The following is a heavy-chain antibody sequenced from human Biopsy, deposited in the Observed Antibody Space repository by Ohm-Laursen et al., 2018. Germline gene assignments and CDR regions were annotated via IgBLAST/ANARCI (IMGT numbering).Heavy chain of an antibody. CDR2: ISYNERT. V-gene: IGHV4-31*03. D-gene: IGHD3-9*01. CDR1: GASVKTSGYF. J-gene: IGHJ2*01. Sequence: SHTLSLTCSVSGASVKTSGYFWAWLRQPPGKGLEWIGYISYNERTRYNPSLKSRLAISFDTSNNRISLQLRSVSVADTAVYYCVREPKTGTAEAWYFDLWGRGSPVTVPS. CDR3: VREPKTGTAEAWYFDL.